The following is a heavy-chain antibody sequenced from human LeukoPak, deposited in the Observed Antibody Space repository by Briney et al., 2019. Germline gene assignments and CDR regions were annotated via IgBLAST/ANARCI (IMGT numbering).Heavy chain of an antibody. V-gene: IGHV3-30*03. CDR3: LVWKHVFDR. Sequence: PGRSLRLSCAASGFTFSSYGMHWVRQAPGKGLEWVAVMSYDGSKEYYADSVKGRFTISRDNSKNTLYLQMNSLSVEDTAVYYCLVWKHVFDRWGQGTLVTVSS. J-gene: IGHJ5*02. CDR1: GFTFSSYG. D-gene: IGHD5/OR15-5a*01. CDR2: MSYDGSKE.